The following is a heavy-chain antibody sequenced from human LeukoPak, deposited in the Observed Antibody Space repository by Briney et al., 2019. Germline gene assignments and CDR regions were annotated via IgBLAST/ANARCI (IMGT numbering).Heavy chain of an antibody. D-gene: IGHD2-15*01. CDR2: ISYDGSNK. CDR3: ASLVAATGTPFDY. CDR1: GFTFGSYA. V-gene: IGHV3-30-3*01. J-gene: IGHJ4*02. Sequence: GGSLRLSCAASGFTFGSYAMHWVRQAPGKGLEWVAVISYDGSNKYYADSVKGRFTISRDNSKNTLYLQMNSLRAEDTAVYYCASLVAATGTPFDYWGQGTLVTVSS.